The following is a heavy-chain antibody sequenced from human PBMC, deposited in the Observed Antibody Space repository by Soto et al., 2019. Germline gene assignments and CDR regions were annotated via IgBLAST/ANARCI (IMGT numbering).Heavy chain of an antibody. CDR1: WFTFSNHP. V-gene: IGHV3-30-3*01. J-gene: IGHJ6*02. Sequence: GSLRLSCAASWFTFSNHPMHWVRQAPGKGLEWVALISYDGSNEYYADSVKGRFTISRDNSENTLYLQMNSVRAEDTAVYYCARGDYYYYYGMDVWGQGTTVTVSS. CDR2: ISYDGSNE. CDR3: ARGDYYYYYGMDV.